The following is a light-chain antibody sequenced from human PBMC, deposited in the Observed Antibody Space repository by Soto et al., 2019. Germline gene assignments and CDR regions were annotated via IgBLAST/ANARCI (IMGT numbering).Light chain of an antibody. V-gene: IGLV2-14*01. CDR1: SSDVGAHDF. J-gene: IGLJ2*01. CDR3: NSYTRSKTLI. Sequence: QSALTQPASVSGSPGQSITISCSGTSSDVGAHDFVSWYQHHPDKAPKVIIFEVTKRPSGVSDRFSGSKTGNTASLTISGLQAEDEADYYCNSYTRSKTLIFGGGTQLTVL. CDR2: EVT.